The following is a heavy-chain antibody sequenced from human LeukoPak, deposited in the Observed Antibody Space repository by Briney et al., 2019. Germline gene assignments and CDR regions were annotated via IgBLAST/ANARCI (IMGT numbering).Heavy chain of an antibody. J-gene: IGHJ4*02. CDR3: AKDLVSGIQLWSASGY. CDR1: GFTFSSYW. V-gene: IGHV3-7*03. CDR2: IKQDGSEK. D-gene: IGHD5-18*01. Sequence: GGSLRLSCAASGFTFSSYWMSWVRQAPGKGLEWVANIKQDGSEKYYVDSVKGRFTISRDNSKNTLYLQMNSLRAEDTAVYYCAKDLVSGIQLWSASGYWGQGTLVTVSS.